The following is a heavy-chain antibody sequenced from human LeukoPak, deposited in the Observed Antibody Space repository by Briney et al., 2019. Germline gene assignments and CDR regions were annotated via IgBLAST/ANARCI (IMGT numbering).Heavy chain of an antibody. Sequence: AGGSLRLSCAASGFGFSGYWMNWVRQAPGKGLEWVASINQDGSGEYYVDSVKGRISISRDNAKISLFLQMNSLRAEDTAVYFCTRSDYEAPFAYWGQGTLVTVSS. CDR2: INQDGSGE. CDR1: GFGFSGYW. D-gene: IGHD5-12*01. V-gene: IGHV3-7*01. J-gene: IGHJ4*02. CDR3: TRSDYEAPFAY.